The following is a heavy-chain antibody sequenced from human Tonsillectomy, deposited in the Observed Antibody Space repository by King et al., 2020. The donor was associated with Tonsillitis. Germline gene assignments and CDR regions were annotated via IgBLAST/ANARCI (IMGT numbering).Heavy chain of an antibody. V-gene: IGHV3-23*04. J-gene: IGHJ3*02. Sequence: VQLVESGGGLVQPGGSLRLSCAASRFSFSSYAMSWVRQAPGKGLEWFSAISGSGGRPYYAESVKGRFTISRDNSKNTLYLQMNSLRAEDTAVYFCAKALGGSGTYWSSDAFDIWGQGTMVTVSS. D-gene: IGHD3-10*01. CDR2: ISGSGGRP. CDR1: RFSFSSYA. CDR3: AKALGGSGTYWSSDAFDI.